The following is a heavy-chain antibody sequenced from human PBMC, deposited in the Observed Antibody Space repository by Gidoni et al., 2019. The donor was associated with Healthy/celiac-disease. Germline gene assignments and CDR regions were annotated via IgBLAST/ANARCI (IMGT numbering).Heavy chain of an antibody. V-gene: IGHV3-23*01. D-gene: IGHD1-7*01. CDR1: GFTFSSYA. CDR3: AKVALGDWNYVAFDI. Sequence: EVQLLESGGGLVQPGGSLRLSCAASGFTFSSYAMSLVRQAQGKGLEWVSAISGSGGRTYYADSVKGRFTISRDNTKNTLYLQMNSLRAEDTAVYYCAKVALGDWNYVAFDIWGQGTMVTVSS. J-gene: IGHJ3*02. CDR2: ISGSGGRT.